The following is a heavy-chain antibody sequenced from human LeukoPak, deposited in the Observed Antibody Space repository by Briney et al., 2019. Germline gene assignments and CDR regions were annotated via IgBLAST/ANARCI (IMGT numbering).Heavy chain of an antibody. Sequence: ASVKVSCKASGYTFTGYYMHWVRQAPGQGLEWMGRINPNSGGTNYAQKFQGRVTMTRDTSISTAYMELSSLRSEDTAVYYCARAAVVVVAATPYYYYMDVWGKGTTVTVSS. CDR2: INPNSGGT. CDR3: ARAAVVVVAATPYYYYMDV. V-gene: IGHV1-2*06. D-gene: IGHD2-15*01. CDR1: GYTFTGYY. J-gene: IGHJ6*03.